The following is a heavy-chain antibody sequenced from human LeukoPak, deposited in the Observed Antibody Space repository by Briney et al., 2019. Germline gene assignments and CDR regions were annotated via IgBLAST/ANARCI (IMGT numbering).Heavy chain of an antibody. CDR1: GYSFTTYW. J-gene: IGHJ5*02. CDR2: IHPADSDT. V-gene: IGHV5-51*01. CDR3: ATSQEGFGELSWFDP. D-gene: IGHD3-10*01. Sequence: PGESLKISCRTSGYSFTTYWIAWVRQMPGKGLEWMGIIHPADSDTRYSPSFQSQVTISADKSLSTAYLQWSSLKASDTAMYYCATSQEGFGELSWFDPWGQGTLVTVSS.